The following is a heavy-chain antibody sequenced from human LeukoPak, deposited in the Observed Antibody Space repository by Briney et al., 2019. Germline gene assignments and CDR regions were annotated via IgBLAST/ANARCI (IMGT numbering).Heavy chain of an antibody. D-gene: IGHD3-9*01. CDR3: ARSNYDILTGYYGANDY. Sequence: SETLSLTCTVSGGSISSSSYYWGWIRQPPGKGLEWIGSIYYSGSTYYNPSLKSRVTISVDTSKNQFSLKLSSVTAADTAVYYCARSNYDILTGYYGANDYWGPGTLVTVSS. J-gene: IGHJ4*02. CDR1: GGSISSSSYY. V-gene: IGHV4-39*01. CDR2: IYYSGST.